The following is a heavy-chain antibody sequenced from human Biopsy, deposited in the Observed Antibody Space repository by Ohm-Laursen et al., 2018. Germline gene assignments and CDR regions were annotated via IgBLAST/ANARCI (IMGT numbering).Heavy chain of an antibody. D-gene: IGHD1-26*01. CDR3: ARGPHSGSHSCFDY. CDR1: GGTFINYA. CDR2: ITPMFGTA. V-gene: IGHV1-69*01. Sequence: SSVKVSCKASGGTFINYAISWVRQAPGQGLEWMGGITPMFGTANYAQMFQGRVTISADESTSTSYMEPSSLTTEDTAIYYCARGPHSGSHSCFDYWGRGTLVTVSS. J-gene: IGHJ4*02.